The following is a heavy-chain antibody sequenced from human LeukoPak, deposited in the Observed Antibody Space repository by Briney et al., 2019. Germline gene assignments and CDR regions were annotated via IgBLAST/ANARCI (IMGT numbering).Heavy chain of an antibody. CDR2: IYPGDSDT. D-gene: IGHD3-10*01. V-gene: IGHV5-51*01. CDR1: GYSFTTYW. Sequence: GESLKISCKGSGYSFTTYWIGWVRQMSGKGLEWMGIIYPGDSDTRYSPSFQGQVTISADKSISTAYLQWSSLKASDTAMYYCARPGEGVRGPPSHFDYWGQGTLVTVSS. J-gene: IGHJ4*02. CDR3: ARPGEGVRGPPSHFDY.